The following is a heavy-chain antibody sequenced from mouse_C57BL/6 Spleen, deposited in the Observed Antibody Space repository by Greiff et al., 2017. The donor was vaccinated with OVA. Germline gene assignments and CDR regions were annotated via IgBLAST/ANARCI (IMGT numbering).Heavy chain of an antibody. J-gene: IGHJ2*01. Sequence: QVQLQQSGPELVKPGASVKISCKASGYAFSSSWMNWVKQRPGKGLEWIGRIYPGDGDTNYNGKFKGKATLTADKSSSTAYMQLSSLTSEDSAVYYCARSPTRDFDYWGQGTTLTVSS. V-gene: IGHV1-82*01. CDR1: GYAFSSSW. CDR3: ARSPTRDFDY. CDR2: IYPGDGDT.